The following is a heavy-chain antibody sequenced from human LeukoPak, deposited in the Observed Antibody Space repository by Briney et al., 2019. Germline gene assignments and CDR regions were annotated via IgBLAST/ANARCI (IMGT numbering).Heavy chain of an antibody. CDR2: INPTDGST. Sequence: GASVKVSCKASGYKLTTYYMDWVRQAPGQGPEWMGVINPTDGSTRYAQKFQGRVTMTRDMSTTSVYMELSSLRSEDTAVYYCARAAYYFDRVDYWGQGTLVTVSS. V-gene: IGHV1-46*01. J-gene: IGHJ4*02. D-gene: IGHD3-22*01. CDR3: ARAAYYFDRVDY. CDR1: GYKLTTYY.